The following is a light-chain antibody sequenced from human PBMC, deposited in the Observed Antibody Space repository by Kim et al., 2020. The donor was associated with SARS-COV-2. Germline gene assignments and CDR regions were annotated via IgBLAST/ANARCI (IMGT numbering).Light chain of an antibody. J-gene: IGKJ2*01. CDR3: QQYYGTPYT. CDR1: QSVLYSSTNKNY. V-gene: IGKV4-1*01. CDR2: WAS. Sequence: ATINCKSSQSVLYSSTNKNYLAWYQQKPGQPPKLLFYWASTRESGVPDRFTGSGSGTDFTLTISSLQVEDVAVYYCQQYYGTPYTFGQGTKVDIK.